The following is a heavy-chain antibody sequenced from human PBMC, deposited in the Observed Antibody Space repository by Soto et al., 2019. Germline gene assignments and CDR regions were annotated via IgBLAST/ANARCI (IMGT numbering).Heavy chain of an antibody. V-gene: IGHV4-4*07. J-gene: IGHJ5*02. Sequence: PSDTLSLTCPVSGASISGFYWSWIRKSAGKGLEWIGRIYATGTTDYNPSLKSRVMMSVDTSKKQFSLKLRSVTAADTAVYYCVRDGTKTLRDWFDPWGQGISVTVSS. D-gene: IGHD1-1*01. CDR1: GASISGFY. CDR3: VRDGTKTLRDWFDP. CDR2: IYATGTT.